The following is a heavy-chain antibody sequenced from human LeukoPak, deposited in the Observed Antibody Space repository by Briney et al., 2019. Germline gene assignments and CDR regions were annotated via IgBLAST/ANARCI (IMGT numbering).Heavy chain of an antibody. CDR1: GFTFSSYA. CDR2: ISYDGSNK. V-gene: IGHV3-30*04. CDR3: ARDGDCSGGSCYSAHYYYGMDV. D-gene: IGHD2-15*01. J-gene: IGHJ6*04. Sequence: GRSLRLSCAASGFTFSSYAMHWVRQAPGKGLEWVAVISYDGSNKYYADSVKGRFTISRDNSKNTLYLRMNSLRAEDTAVYYCARDGDCSGGSCYSAHYYYGMDVWGKGTTVTVSS.